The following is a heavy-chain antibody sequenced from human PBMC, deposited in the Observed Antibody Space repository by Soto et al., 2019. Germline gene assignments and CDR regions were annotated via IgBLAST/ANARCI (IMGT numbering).Heavy chain of an antibody. Sequence: GSLRLSCAASGFTFSSYTMNWVRQAPGKGLEWVSSISSSSTYIYYADSLEGRFTISRDNAKNSLYLQMNSLRAEDTAVYYCARVVTGTTPLRNFDYWGQGTLVTVSS. J-gene: IGHJ4*02. CDR1: GFTFSSYT. V-gene: IGHV3-21*01. D-gene: IGHD1-7*01. CDR3: ARVVTGTTPLRNFDY. CDR2: ISSSSTYI.